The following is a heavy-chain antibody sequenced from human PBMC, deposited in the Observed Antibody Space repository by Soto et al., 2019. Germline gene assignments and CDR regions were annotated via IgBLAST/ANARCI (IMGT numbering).Heavy chain of an antibody. J-gene: IGHJ4*02. CDR1: GGSISNNNYY. CDR3: VHRLNWRKGKD. Sequence: SETLSLTCTVSGGSISNNNYYWGWIRQPPGKGLEWIGSISYSGSTYYSPSLKSRVTISVDTSNNQFSLKLSSVTAADTAVFYCVHRLNWRKGKDWGQGTPVTVSS. V-gene: IGHV4-39*01. CDR2: ISYSGST. D-gene: IGHD1-1*01.